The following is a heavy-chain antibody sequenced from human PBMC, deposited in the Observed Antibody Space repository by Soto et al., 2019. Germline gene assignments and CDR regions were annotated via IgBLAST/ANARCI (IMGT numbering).Heavy chain of an antibody. Sequence: DVQLVESGGGMIQPGGSLRLSCAASGFSVSDSYLSWVRQAPGKGLEWVSIIYSGGETYYADSLKGRFTISRDSSNNILYLQMNNLRAEDTAVYYCARDSISYGPGVNDYWGQGTLVTVSS. CDR3: ARDSISYGPGVNDY. CDR2: IYSGGET. J-gene: IGHJ4*02. CDR1: GFSVSDSY. D-gene: IGHD4-17*01. V-gene: IGHV3-53*01.